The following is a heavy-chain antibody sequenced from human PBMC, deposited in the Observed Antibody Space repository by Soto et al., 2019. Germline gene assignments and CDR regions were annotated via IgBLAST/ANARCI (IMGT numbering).Heavy chain of an antibody. V-gene: IGHV3-11*01. J-gene: IGHJ4*02. CDR3: ARDLGYYESSGYFDY. CDR1: GFTFSDYY. CDR2: IGSSDNII. Sequence: VGSLRLSCAASGFTFSDYYMSWIRQAPGRGLEWVSYIGSSDNIIYYADSVKGRFTISRDNAKNSLYLQMNSLRAEDTAVYYCARDLGYYESSGYFDYWGQGTLVTVSS. D-gene: IGHD3-22*01.